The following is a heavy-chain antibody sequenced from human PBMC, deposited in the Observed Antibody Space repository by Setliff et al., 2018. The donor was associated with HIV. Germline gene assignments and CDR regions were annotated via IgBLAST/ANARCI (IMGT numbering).Heavy chain of an antibody. J-gene: IGHJ6*02. D-gene: IGHD1-26*01. CDR1: GYTFTGYF. V-gene: IGHV1-2*06. Sequence: GASVKVSCKASGYTFTGYFIHWVRQAPGQGLEWMGRINPNTGDTNYAQKFQDRVTMTRDTSINTAYMELSRLRSDDTAVYYCARDRLSYNFYYYGMDVWGQGTTVTV. CDR3: ARDRLSYNFYYYGMDV. CDR2: INPNTGDT.